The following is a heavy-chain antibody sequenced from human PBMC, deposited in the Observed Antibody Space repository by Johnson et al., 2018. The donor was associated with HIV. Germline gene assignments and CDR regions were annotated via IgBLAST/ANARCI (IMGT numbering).Heavy chain of an antibody. D-gene: IGHD3-10*01. CDR1: GFTFSLYA. CDR2: ISYDGSDK. Sequence: QVQLVESGGGVVQPGRSLRLSCAASGFTFSLYAMHWVRQAPGKGLEWVAVISYDGSDKYYADSVKGRFTISRDNSKNTLYLQMNSLRAEDTAVYYCAKGGGDPDAFDIWGQGTMVTVSS. J-gene: IGHJ3*02. CDR3: AKGGGDPDAFDI. V-gene: IGHV3-30*04.